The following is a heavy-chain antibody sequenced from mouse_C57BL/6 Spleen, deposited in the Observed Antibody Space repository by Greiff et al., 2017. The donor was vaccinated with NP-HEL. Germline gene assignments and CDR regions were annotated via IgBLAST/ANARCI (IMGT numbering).Heavy chain of an antibody. V-gene: IGHV2-2*01. Sequence: QVHVKQSGPGLVQPSQSLSITCTVSGFSLTSYGVHWVRQSPGKGLEWLGVIWSGGSTDYNAAFISRLSISKDNSKSQVFFKMNSLQADDTAIYYCAQGFAYWGQGTLVTVSA. J-gene: IGHJ3*01. CDR1: GFSLTSYG. CDR2: IWSGGST. CDR3: AQGFAY.